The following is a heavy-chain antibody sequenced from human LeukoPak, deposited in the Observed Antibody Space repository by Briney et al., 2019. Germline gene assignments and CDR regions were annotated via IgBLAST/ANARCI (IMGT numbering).Heavy chain of an antibody. Sequence: ASVTVSFLASLCTFNSYGVSWLRQAPGHGLEWMGWISAYNGNTNYAQKLQGRVTMTTDTSTSTAYMELRSLRSDDTAVYYCARISPALLAAAGTRFDYWGQGTLVTVSS. CDR2: ISAYNGNT. J-gene: IGHJ4*02. D-gene: IGHD6-13*01. CDR1: LCTFNSYG. V-gene: IGHV1-18*01. CDR3: ARISPALLAAAGTRFDY.